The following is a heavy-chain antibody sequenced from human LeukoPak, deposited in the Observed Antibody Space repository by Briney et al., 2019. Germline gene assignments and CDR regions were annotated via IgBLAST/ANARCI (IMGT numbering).Heavy chain of an antibody. D-gene: IGHD6-13*01. J-gene: IGHJ5*02. CDR1: GXSISSGDSY. Sequence: PSQTLSLTCSVSGXSISSGDSYWSWIRQPPGKGLEWIGYIYYSGATYYNPSLKSRVTISIDASKNQFSLKLSSVTAADTAVYYCARQAGAAAVNWFDPWGQGTLVTVSS. V-gene: IGHV4-30-4*01. CDR2: IYYSGAT. CDR3: ARQAGAAAVNWFDP.